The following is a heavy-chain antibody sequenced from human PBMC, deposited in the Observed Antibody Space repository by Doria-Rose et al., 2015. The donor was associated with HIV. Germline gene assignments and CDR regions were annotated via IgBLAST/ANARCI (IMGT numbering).Heavy chain of an antibody. V-gene: IGHV2-26*01. Sequence: QVTLKESGPVLVKPTETLTLTCTVSGVSLSSPGMGVSWIRQPPGKALEWLANILSDDDSTYKTSLKSRLTISRGTSKSQVVLTMTDMDPVDTATYYCARIKSSRWYHKYYFDFWGQGTLVIVSA. CDR2: ILSDDDS. J-gene: IGHJ4*02. CDR1: GVSLSSPGMG. CDR3: ARIKSSRWYHKYYFDF. D-gene: IGHD6-13*01.